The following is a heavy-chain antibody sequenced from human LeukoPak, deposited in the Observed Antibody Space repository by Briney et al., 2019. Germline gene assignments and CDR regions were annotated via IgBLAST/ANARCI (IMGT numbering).Heavy chain of an antibody. Sequence: ASVKVSCKASGYTFTCYAMHWVRQAPGQRLEWMGWINTNTGNPTYAQGFTGRFVFSLDTSVSTAYLQISSLKAEDTAVYYCAREGRYYYERTGNRVGAFDIWGQGTMVTVSS. D-gene: IGHD3-22*01. CDR2: INTNTGNP. CDR1: GYTFTCYA. CDR3: AREGRYYYERTGNRVGAFDI. V-gene: IGHV7-4-1*02. J-gene: IGHJ3*02.